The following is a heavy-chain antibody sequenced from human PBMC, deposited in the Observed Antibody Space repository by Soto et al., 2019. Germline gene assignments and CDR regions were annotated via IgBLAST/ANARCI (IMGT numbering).Heavy chain of an antibody. J-gene: IGHJ4*02. CDR3: ARDPIAAAGPYYFDY. D-gene: IGHD6-13*01. V-gene: IGHV1-18*01. CDR2: ITTDKGKT. CDR1: GYTFTNYG. Sequence: GASLKVSCKTSGYTFTNYGISWVRQAPGQGLEWMGWITTDKGKTTYAQKFQGRVTMTTDTSTSTAYMELRSLRSDDTAMYYCARDPIAAAGPYYFDYWGQGTLVTVSS.